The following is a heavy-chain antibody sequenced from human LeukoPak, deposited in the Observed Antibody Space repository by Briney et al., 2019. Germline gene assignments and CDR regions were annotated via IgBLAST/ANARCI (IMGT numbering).Heavy chain of an antibody. CDR2: ISSSGSTI. J-gene: IGHJ4*02. V-gene: IGHV3-11*01. D-gene: IGHD6-19*01. CDR1: GFTFSDYY. CDR3: ARDAIAVAGTGIDY. Sequence: GGSLRLSCAASGFTFSDYYMNWIRQAPGKGLEWVSYISSSGSTIYYADSVKGRFTISRDNAKNSLDLQMNSLRAEDTAVYYCARDAIAVAGTGIDYWGQGTLVTVSS.